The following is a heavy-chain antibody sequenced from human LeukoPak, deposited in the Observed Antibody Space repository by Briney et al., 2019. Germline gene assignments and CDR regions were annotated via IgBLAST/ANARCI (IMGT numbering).Heavy chain of an antibody. J-gene: IGHJ6*02. CDR3: AGRYCSGGSCPSNYYYGMDV. V-gene: IGHV3-7*01. CDR1: GFTFSSYW. D-gene: IGHD2-15*01. CDR2: IKQDGSEK. Sequence: GGSLRLSCAASGFTFSSYWMSWVRQAPGKGLEWVANIKQDGSEKYYVDSVKGRFTISRDNAKNSLYLQMNSLRAEDTAVYYCAGRYCSGGSCPSNYYYGMDVWGQGTTVTVSS.